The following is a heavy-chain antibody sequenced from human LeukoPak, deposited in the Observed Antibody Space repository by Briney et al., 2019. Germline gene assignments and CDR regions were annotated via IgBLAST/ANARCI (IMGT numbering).Heavy chain of an antibody. CDR3: AREHQLVNVMLYFEC. V-gene: IGHV3-23*01. J-gene: IGHJ4*02. CDR1: GFTFASYA. D-gene: IGHD1-1*01. CDR2: INTAGGGA. Sequence: GGSLTLSCAASGFTFASYAMSWGRPAPGKGLERVSGINTAGGGAYSADSVKGRFSLSRDNSKNTLHLQMNSLRAEDKAVYYCAREHQLVNVMLYFECSGQGTLVTVSS.